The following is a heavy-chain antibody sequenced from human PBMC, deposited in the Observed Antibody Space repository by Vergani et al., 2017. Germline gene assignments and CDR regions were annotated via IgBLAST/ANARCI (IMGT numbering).Heavy chain of an antibody. D-gene: IGHD3-22*01. CDR1: GFTFSSYG. CDR3: ASSYYYDSSGYLGPLQSDAFDI. V-gene: IGHV3-30*19. Sequence: QVQLVESGGGVVQPGRSLRLSCAASGFTFSSYGMHWVRQAPGKGLEWVAVISYDGSNKYYADSVKGRFTISRDNSKNTLYLQMNSLRAEDTAVYYCASSYYYDSSGYLGPLQSDAFDIWGQGTMVTVSS. CDR2: ISYDGSNK. J-gene: IGHJ3*02.